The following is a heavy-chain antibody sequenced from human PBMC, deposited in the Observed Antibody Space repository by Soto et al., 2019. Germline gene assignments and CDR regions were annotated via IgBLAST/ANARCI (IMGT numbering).Heavy chain of an antibody. J-gene: IGHJ4*02. CDR1: GYTFTSYG. Sequence: QVQLVQSGAEVKKPGASVKVSCKASGYTFTSYGISWVRQAPGQGLEWMGWISAYNGNINYAQKLQGRVTMTTDTPTRTAYMELRGLRSDDTAVNYCARGTSVETGSCWGQGTLVTVSS. V-gene: IGHV1-18*01. CDR3: ARGTSVETGSC. D-gene: IGHD5-18*01. CDR2: ISAYNGNI.